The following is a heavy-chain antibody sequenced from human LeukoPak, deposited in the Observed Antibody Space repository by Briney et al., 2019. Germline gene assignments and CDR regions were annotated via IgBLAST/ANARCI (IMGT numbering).Heavy chain of an antibody. D-gene: IGHD1-26*01. V-gene: IGHV3-30*02. Sequence: GGSLRLSCAASGLTFRRYGMHWVRQTPGKGLEWVAFIESDESIRQYADLVKGRFTISRDNSKNMLHLQMNSLTTEDTAMYYCTKNAGRREGWFDPWGQGTLVTVSS. CDR2: IESDESIR. J-gene: IGHJ5*02. CDR1: GLTFRRYG. CDR3: TKNAGRREGWFDP.